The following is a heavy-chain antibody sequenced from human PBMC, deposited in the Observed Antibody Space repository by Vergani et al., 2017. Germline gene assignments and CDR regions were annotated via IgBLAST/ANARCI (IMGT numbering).Heavy chain of an antibody. V-gene: IGHV1-46*03. CDR1: GYTFSNYY. CDR3: ARGDYVILTGYRY. Sequence: QVQVVQSGAEVKKSGASVKVSCKTSGYTFSNYYMHWVRQAPGQGLEWMGIINPSGGHTNYAQKFQGRVTMTRNTSTSTVYMELSSLRSEDTAIYYCARGDYVILTGYRYWVQRTLVTVSA. D-gene: IGHD3-9*01. CDR2: INPSGGHT. J-gene: IGHJ4*02.